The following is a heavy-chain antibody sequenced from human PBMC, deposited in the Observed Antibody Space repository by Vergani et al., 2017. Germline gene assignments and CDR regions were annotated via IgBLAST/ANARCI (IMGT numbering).Heavy chain of an antibody. D-gene: IGHD3-22*01. CDR1: GFTFSSYS. Sequence: EVQLVESGGGLVKPGGSLRLSCAASGFTFSSYSMNWVRQAPGKGLEWVSSISSSSSYIYYADSVKGRFTISRDNAKNSLYLQMNSLRAEDTAVYYCARANLYYYDSSGYYPDAFDIWGQGTMVTVSS. CDR3: ARANLYYYDSSGYYPDAFDI. V-gene: IGHV3-21*01. CDR2: ISSSSSYI. J-gene: IGHJ3*02.